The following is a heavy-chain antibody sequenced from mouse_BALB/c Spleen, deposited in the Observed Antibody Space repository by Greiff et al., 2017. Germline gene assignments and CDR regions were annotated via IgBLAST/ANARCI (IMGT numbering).Heavy chain of an antibody. D-gene: IGHD2-4*01. CDR3: TSITTRAMDY. Sequence: VQLQQSGTVLARPGASVKMSCKASGYSFTSYWMHWVKQRPGQGLEWIGAIYPGNSDTSYNQKFKGKAKLTAVTSASTAYMELSSLTNEDSAVYYCTSITTRAMDYWGQGTSVTVSS. CDR2: IYPGNSDT. V-gene: IGHV1-5*01. CDR1: GYSFTSYW. J-gene: IGHJ4*01.